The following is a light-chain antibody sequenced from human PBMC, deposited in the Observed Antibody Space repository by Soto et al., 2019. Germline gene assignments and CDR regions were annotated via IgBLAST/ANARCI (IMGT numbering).Light chain of an antibody. CDR2: DAS. CDR1: QNINSD. CDR3: QQYGNSPLT. J-gene: IGKJ3*01. V-gene: IGKV3-20*01. Sequence: EIVMTQSPATLSVSPGESATLSCRASQNINSDLAWYVQKPGQAPRLLIYDASSRATGIPDRFSGSGSGTDFTLTISRLEPEDFAVYHCQQYGNSPLTFGPGTKVDI.